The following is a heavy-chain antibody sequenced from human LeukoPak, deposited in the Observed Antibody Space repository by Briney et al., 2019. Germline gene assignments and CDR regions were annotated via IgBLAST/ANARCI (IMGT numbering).Heavy chain of an antibody. Sequence: GSLRFSCAASGFTFSSYSMNWIRQPPGKGLEWIGEISHSGSTNYNPSLKSRVTISVDTSKNQFSLKLSSVTAADTAVYYCARASPFKSVDYWGQGTLVTVSS. V-gene: IGHV4-34*01. CDR2: ISHSGST. J-gene: IGHJ4*02. CDR3: ARASPFKSVDY. D-gene: IGHD3-3*02. CDR1: GFTFSSYS.